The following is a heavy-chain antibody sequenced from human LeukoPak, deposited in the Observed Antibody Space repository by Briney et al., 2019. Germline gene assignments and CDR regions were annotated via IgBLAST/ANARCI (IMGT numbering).Heavy chain of an antibody. CDR3: ARDIEDIVVVPAAQGTGFDP. CDR1: GFTLSNNE. D-gene: IGHD2-2*01. V-gene: IGHV3-21*01. J-gene: IGHJ5*02. CDR2: ISSSSSYI. Sequence: GGSLRLSCEASGFTLSNNEINWVRQAPGKGLEWVSSISSSSSYIYYADSVKGRFTISRDNAKNSLYLQMNSLRAEDTAVYYCARDIEDIVVVPAAQGTGFDPWGQGTLVTVSS.